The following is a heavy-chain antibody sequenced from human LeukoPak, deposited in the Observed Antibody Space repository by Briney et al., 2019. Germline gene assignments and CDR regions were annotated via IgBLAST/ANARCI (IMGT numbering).Heavy chain of an antibody. CDR2: ISGSGSST. Sequence: GGSLTLSCTGSGFTFRSYGMHWVRQAPGKGLEWVSPISGSGSSTYYPDSVKGRFTISRDNSRNTLYLQMNSLRAEDTAVYYCASHDSSGYYLYRSFNYWGQGTLVTVSS. J-gene: IGHJ4*02. CDR1: GFTFRSYG. V-gene: IGHV3-23*01. CDR3: ASHDSSGYYLYRSFNY. D-gene: IGHD3-22*01.